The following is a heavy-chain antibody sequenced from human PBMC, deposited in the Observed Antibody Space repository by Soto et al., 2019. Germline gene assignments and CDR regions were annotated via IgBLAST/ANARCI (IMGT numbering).Heavy chain of an antibody. J-gene: IGHJ6*02. V-gene: IGHV3-73*01. D-gene: IGHD2-8*01. CDR2: VRSKIHNYAT. Sequence: PGGSLRPSCSASGFTFSRSDLHWVRQAHGNGLEWVGRVRSKIHNYATSFDDSVRGRFTISKNDSDNTVSLEMSGLKSEDTALYYCSRHEEGRRMVFYGMDVWGQGTTVTVS. CDR3: SRHEEGRRMVFYGMDV. CDR1: GFTFSRSD.